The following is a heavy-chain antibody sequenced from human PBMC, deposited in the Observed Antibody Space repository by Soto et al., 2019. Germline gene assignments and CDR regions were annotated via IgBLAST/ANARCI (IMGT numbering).Heavy chain of an antibody. D-gene: IGHD4-17*01. CDR2: SYYSGST. V-gene: IGHV4-59*08. Sequence: QVQLQESGPGLVKPSETLSLTCTVSGGSISSYYWSWIRQPPGKGREWIGYSYYSGSTNYNPSLKRRVTISVDTSKNQFSLKLSSVTAADTAVYYCARHPLHYGDYVPGAFDIWGQGTMVTVSS. CDR1: GGSISSYY. J-gene: IGHJ3*02. CDR3: ARHPLHYGDYVPGAFDI.